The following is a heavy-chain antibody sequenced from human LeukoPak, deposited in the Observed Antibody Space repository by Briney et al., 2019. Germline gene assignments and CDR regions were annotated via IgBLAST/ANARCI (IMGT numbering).Heavy chain of an antibody. D-gene: IGHD4-17*01. J-gene: IGHJ5*02. Sequence: PGGSLRLSCAASGFTFSSYWMHWVRQAPGKGLVWVSRINSDGSSTSYADSVKGRFTISRDNAKNTLYLQMNSLRAEDTAVYYCAKGGARGDYVDWFDPWGQGTLVTVSS. CDR2: INSDGSST. CDR1: GFTFSSYW. CDR3: AKGGARGDYVDWFDP. V-gene: IGHV3-74*01.